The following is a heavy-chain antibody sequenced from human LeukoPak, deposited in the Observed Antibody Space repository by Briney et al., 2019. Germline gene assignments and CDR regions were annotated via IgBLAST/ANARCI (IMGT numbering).Heavy chain of an antibody. V-gene: IGHV3-7*01. CDR2: IKQDGSEK. Sequence: GGSLRLSCAASGFTFSSYWMSWVRQAPGKGLEWVANIKQDGSEKYYVDSVKGRFTISRDNAKNSLYLQMNSLRAEDTAVYYCARGSSSWNYYLDYWGQGTLVTVSS. CDR1: GFTFSSYW. D-gene: IGHD6-13*01. CDR3: ARGSSSWNYYLDY. J-gene: IGHJ4*02.